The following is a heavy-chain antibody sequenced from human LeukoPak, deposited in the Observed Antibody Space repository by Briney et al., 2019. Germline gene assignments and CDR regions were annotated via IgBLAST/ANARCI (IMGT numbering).Heavy chain of an antibody. D-gene: IGHD3-10*01. CDR3: ARETATFGERLNDY. CDR1: GYTFTSYA. J-gene: IGHJ4*02. CDR2: INTNTGNP. Sequence: ASVKVSCKASGYTFTSYAMNWVRQAPGQGLEWMGWINTNTGNPTYAQGFTGRFVFSLDTSVSTAYLQISSLKAEDTAVYYCARETATFGERLNDYWGQGTLVTVSS. V-gene: IGHV7-4-1*02.